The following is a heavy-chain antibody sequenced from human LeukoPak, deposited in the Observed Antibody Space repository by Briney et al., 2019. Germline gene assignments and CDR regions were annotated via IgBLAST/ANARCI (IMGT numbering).Heavy chain of an antibody. D-gene: IGHD6-13*01. J-gene: IGHJ4*02. Sequence: GASVKVSCKASGYTFTSYDINWVRQATGQGLEWMGWMNPNSGNTGYAQKFQGRVTTTRNTSISTAHMELSSLRSEDTAVYYCARFSTSSSWYSLDYWGQGTLVTVSS. V-gene: IGHV1-8*01. CDR1: GYTFTSYD. CDR3: ARFSTSSSWYSLDY. CDR2: MNPNSGNT.